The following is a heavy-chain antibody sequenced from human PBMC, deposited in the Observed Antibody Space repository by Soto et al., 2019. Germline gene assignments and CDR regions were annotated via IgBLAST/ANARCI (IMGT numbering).Heavy chain of an antibody. CDR2: INHSGST. J-gene: IGHJ4*02. Sequence: PSETLSLTCAVYGGSFSGYYWSWIRQPPGKGLEWIGEINHSGSTNYNPSLKSRVTISVDTSKNQFSLKLSSVTAADTAVYYCARGRHYAFDYWGQGTLVTVSS. D-gene: IGHD4-17*01. CDR3: ARGRHYAFDY. CDR1: GGSFSGYY. V-gene: IGHV4-34*01.